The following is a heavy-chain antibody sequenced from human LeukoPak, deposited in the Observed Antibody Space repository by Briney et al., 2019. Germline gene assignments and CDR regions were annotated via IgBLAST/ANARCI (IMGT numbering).Heavy chain of an antibody. CDR3: ARGQHLRYFDRSGNWFDP. Sequence: PSETLSLTCAVYGGSFSGYYWSWIRQPPGKGLEWIGEINHSGSTNYNPSLKSRVTISVDTSKNQFSLKLSSVTAADTAVYYCARGQHLRYFDRSGNWFDPWGQGTLVTVSS. CDR2: INHSGST. D-gene: IGHD3-9*01. V-gene: IGHV4-34*01. J-gene: IGHJ5*02. CDR1: GGSFSGYY.